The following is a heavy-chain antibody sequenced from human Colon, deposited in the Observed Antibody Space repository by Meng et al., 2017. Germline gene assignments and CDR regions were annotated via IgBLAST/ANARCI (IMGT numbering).Heavy chain of an antibody. CDR3: AHHTPGVAVTGTPYNWFDP. J-gene: IGHJ5*02. CDR2: NYWDDDK. CDR1: GFSLSNSEVG. V-gene: IGHV2-5*02. Sequence: QITLKESGPTLLKPTQTLTLTCTFSGFSLSNSEVGVGWIRQPPGKALEWLALNYWDDDKRYSPSLRGRLTITKDTSRDQVVLTMTDMAPDDTATYFCAHHTPGVAVTGTPYNWFDPWGQGTLVTVSS. D-gene: IGHD6-19*01.